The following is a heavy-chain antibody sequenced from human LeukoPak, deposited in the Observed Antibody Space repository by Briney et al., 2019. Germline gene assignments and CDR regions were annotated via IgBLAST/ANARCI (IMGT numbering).Heavy chain of an antibody. CDR1: GFTFSDYY. J-gene: IGHJ3*02. Sequence: EGSLRLSCAASGFTFSDYYMSWIRQAPGKGLEWMSYITTSSDSTIYYADSVKGRFTVSRDNAENSLYLQMNSLRAEDTAVYYCAREGSYRFRGPFDIWGQGTMVTVSS. V-gene: IGHV3-11*01. D-gene: IGHD3-16*02. CDR2: ITTSSDSTI. CDR3: AREGSYRFRGPFDI.